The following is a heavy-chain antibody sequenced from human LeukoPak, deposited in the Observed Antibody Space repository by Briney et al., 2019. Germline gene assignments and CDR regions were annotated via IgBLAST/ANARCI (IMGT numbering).Heavy chain of an antibody. J-gene: IGHJ4*02. V-gene: IGHV4-39*01. Sequence: SETLSLTCTVSGGSISSSIYYWGWIRQPPGKGLEWIGSIYYSGSTYYNPSLKSRVTISVDTSKNQLSLKLKSVTAADMAVYYCARLADCSSTSCYDHWGQGTLVTVSS. D-gene: IGHD2-2*01. CDR2: IYYSGST. CDR1: GGSISSSIYY. CDR3: ARLADCSSTSCYDH.